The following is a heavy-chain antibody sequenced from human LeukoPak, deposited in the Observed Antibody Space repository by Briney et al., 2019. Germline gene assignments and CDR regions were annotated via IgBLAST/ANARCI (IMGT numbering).Heavy chain of an antibody. D-gene: IGHD5-18*01. V-gene: IGHV1-2*06. CDR1: GYTFTGYY. CDR3: AARGYSYEYYFDY. Sequence: ASVKVSCKASGYTFTGYYMHWVRQAPGQGLEWMGRINPNSGGTNYAQRFQGRVTMTRDTSTSTAYMELSRLRSDDTAVYYCAARGYSYEYYFDYWGQGTLVTVSS. J-gene: IGHJ4*02. CDR2: INPNSGGT.